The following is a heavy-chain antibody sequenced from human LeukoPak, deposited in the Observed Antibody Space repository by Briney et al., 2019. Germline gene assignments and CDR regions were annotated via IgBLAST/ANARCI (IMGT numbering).Heavy chain of an antibody. V-gene: IGHV3-66*01. J-gene: IGHJ4*02. CDR3: ARDPSKPAAEGGGY. CDR1: GFTVSSNY. Sequence: PGGSLRLSCAASGFTVSSNYMSWVRQAPGKGLEWVSVIYSGGSTYYADSVKGRFTISRDNSKNTLYLRMNSLRAEDTAVYYCARDPSKPAAEGGGYWGQGTLVTVSS. CDR2: IYSGGST. D-gene: IGHD2-2*01.